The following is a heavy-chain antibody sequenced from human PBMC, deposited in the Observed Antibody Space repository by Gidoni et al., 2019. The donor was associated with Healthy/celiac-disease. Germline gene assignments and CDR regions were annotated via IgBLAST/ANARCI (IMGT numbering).Heavy chain of an antibody. V-gene: IGHV4-34*01. CDR3: ERGRRAFDI. CDR1: GGSFSGYY. CDR2: INHSGST. Sequence: QVQLQQWGAGLLKPSATLSLTCAVYGGSFSGYYWSWIRQPPGKGLEWIGEINHSGSTNYNPSLKSRVTISVDTSKNQFSLKMSSVTAADTAVYYCERGRRAFDIWGQGTMVTVSS. J-gene: IGHJ3*02.